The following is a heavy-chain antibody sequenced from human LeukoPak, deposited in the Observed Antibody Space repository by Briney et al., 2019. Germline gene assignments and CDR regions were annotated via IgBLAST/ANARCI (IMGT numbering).Heavy chain of an antibody. Sequence: PSETLSLTCTVSGGSISGRSHSWGWIRQPPGKGLEWIGSLYYSGSTYYNPSLKSRVTISVDTSKNQFSLKLSSVTAADTALYYCARWEESDAFDIWGQGTMVTVSS. D-gene: IGHD1-26*01. CDR2: LYYSGST. V-gene: IGHV4-39*01. CDR1: GGSISGRSHS. J-gene: IGHJ3*02. CDR3: ARWEESDAFDI.